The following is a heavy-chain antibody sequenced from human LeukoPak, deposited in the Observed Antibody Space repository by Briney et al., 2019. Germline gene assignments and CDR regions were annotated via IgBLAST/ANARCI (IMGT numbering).Heavy chain of an antibody. J-gene: IGHJ2*01. CDR1: RFTFSDYY. V-gene: IGHV3-7*01. Sequence: GSLRLSCAASRFTFSDYYMTWVRQAPGRGLEWVANIKEDGSEKNYVDSVKGRFTISGDNAKNSVYLLLNSLTPEDTAVYYCARDLRAGGTWSYGVYFDLWGRGTLVTVSS. CDR2: IKEDGSEK. CDR3: ARDLRAGGTWSYGVYFDL. D-gene: IGHD4-17*01.